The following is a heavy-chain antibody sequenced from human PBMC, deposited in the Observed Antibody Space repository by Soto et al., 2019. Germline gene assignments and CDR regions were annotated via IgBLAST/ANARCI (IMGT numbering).Heavy chain of an antibody. CDR1: GFIFGNYV. CDR2: MSYDGTTK. D-gene: IGHD3-10*02. J-gene: IGHJ4*02. CDR3: SRAVLCSRYCDY. Sequence: QVQLVESGGGVVQPGRSLRLSCAASGFIFGNYVMYWVRQAPGKGLEWVAFMSYDGTTKSYADSVKGRFTISRDNSQNSLCQRLNRPRPEDTGVYYWSRAVLCSRYCDYWGQGTLVTVSS. V-gene: IGHV3-30-3*01.